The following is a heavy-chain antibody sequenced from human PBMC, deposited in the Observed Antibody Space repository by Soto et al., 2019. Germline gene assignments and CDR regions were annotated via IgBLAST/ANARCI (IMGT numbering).Heavy chain of an antibody. Sequence: QVQLQESGPGLVKPSQTLSLTCTVSGGSMNSGGYCWNWIRQHPGEGLEWIGCISYGGTTSYNPSLTSRVTISVDTSKNQFSLKLSSVTAADTAVYYCSRGILVWGQGTLNTVSS. CDR2: ISYGGTT. J-gene: IGHJ4*02. CDR3: SRGILV. CDR1: GGSMNSGGYC. V-gene: IGHV4-31*03. D-gene: IGHD2-15*01.